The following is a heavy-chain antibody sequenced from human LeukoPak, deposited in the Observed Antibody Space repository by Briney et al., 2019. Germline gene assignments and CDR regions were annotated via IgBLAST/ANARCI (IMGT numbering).Heavy chain of an antibody. D-gene: IGHD3-22*01. CDR3: AATSSGPTGRSFDY. Sequence: PSETLSLTCTGSGGSISSYYWSWIRQPPGKGLEWIGYIYYSGSTNYNPSLKGRVTISVDTSKNQFSLKLSSVTAADTAVYYCAATSSGPTGRSFDYWGQGTLVTVSS. J-gene: IGHJ4*02. V-gene: IGHV4-59*08. CDR2: IYYSGST. CDR1: GGSISSYY.